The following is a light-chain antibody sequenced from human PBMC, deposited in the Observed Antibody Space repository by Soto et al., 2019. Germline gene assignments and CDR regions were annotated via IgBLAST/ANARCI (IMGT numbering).Light chain of an antibody. Sequence: QSALTQPASVSGLPGQPIPIPGPGPFTDVGSSNYVSWYKQHPGKAPKLMIYDVSNRPSGVSNRFSGSKSGNTASLTISGLQAEDEADYYCSSYTTTSTWVFGGGTKLTVL. CDR2: DVS. V-gene: IGLV2-14*01. CDR1: FTDVGSSNY. CDR3: SSYTTTSTWV. J-gene: IGLJ2*01.